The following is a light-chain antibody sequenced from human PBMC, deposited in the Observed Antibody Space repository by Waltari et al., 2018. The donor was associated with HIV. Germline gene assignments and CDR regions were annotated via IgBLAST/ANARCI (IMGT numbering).Light chain of an antibody. Sequence: DIVMTQSPDSLAVSLGERATINCKSSQSLLYSSDNKNYLAWYQQKPGQPPKLLIYWASTRESGVPDRFSGSGSGTDFTLSISGLQAEDVAVYFCQQYYTTPDTFGPGTKVDIK. CDR2: WAS. CDR3: QQYYTTPDT. CDR1: QSLLYSSDNKNY. V-gene: IGKV4-1*01. J-gene: IGKJ3*01.